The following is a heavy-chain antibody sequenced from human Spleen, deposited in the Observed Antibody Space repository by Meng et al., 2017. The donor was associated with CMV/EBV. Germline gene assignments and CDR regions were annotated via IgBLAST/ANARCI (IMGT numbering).Heavy chain of an antibody. CDR1: GGSISSYY. CDR2: IYYSGST. Sequence: GSLRLSCTVSGGSISSYYWSWIRQPPGKGLEWIGYIYYSGSTNYNPSLKSRVTISVDTSKNQFSLKLSSVTAADTAVYYCARVSITSGMAFDIWGQGTMVTVSS. V-gene: IGHV4-59*01. J-gene: IGHJ3*02. D-gene: IGHD1-26*01. CDR3: ARVSITSGMAFDI.